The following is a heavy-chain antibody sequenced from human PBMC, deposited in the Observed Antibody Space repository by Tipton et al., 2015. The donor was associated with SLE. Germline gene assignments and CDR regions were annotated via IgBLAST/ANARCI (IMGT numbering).Heavy chain of an antibody. CDR2: ISGYNGDT. J-gene: IGHJ5*02. V-gene: IGHV1-18*01. CDR1: GYTFTSYG. D-gene: IGHD2-15*01. CDR3: ARQVTNRWHVVWFDP. Sequence: QVQLVQSGAEVKKPGASVKVSCKASGYTFTSYGFSWVRQAPGQGLEWMGWISGYNGDTHNAPKVQGRVTMTTDTSTTTAYMEVRSLRSDDAAVYYCARQVTNRWHVVWFDPWGQGTLVTVSS.